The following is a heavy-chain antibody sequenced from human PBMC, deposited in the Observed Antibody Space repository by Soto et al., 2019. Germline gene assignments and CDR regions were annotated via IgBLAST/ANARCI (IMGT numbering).Heavy chain of an antibody. CDR1: GFSLSNARMG. Sequence: QVTLKESGPVLVKPTETLTLTCTVSGFSLSNARMGVSWIRQPPGKALEWLAHIFSNDEKSYSTSLKSRLTISKDTSKSQVVLTMTNMDPVDTATYYCARIQGLELLYYYYGMDVWGQGTTVTVSS. D-gene: IGHD1-7*01. CDR2: IFSNDEK. J-gene: IGHJ6*02. V-gene: IGHV2-26*01. CDR3: ARIQGLELLYYYYGMDV.